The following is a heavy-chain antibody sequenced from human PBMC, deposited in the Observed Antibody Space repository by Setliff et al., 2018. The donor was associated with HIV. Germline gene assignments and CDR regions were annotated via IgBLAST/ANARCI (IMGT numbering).Heavy chain of an antibody. CDR3: ARDPGYKSTWYGVFDI. J-gene: IGHJ3*02. V-gene: IGHV1-2*06. CDR2: INPNSGGT. D-gene: IGHD6-13*01. Sequence: AASVKVSCKASGYTFTGYYIHWVRRAPGQGLEWTGRINPNSGGTNYAQEFQGRVNMTRDTSISTTYMELSRLRSDDTAVYYCARDPGYKSTWYGVFDIWGQGTMVTVSS. CDR1: GYTFTGYY.